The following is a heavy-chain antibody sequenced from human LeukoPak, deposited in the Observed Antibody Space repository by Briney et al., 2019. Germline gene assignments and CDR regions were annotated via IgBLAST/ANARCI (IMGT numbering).Heavy chain of an antibody. D-gene: IGHD3-10*01. J-gene: IGHJ4*02. Sequence: PGGSLRLSCAASGFTFSSYWMSWVRQAPGKGLEWVANIQQDGSEKYYVDSVKGRFTISRDNAKNSLYLQMNSLRAEDTAVYYCAKDPGVPWFGEWTFDYWGQGTLVTVSS. V-gene: IGHV3-7*03. CDR2: IQQDGSEK. CDR1: GFTFSSYW. CDR3: AKDPGVPWFGEWTFDY.